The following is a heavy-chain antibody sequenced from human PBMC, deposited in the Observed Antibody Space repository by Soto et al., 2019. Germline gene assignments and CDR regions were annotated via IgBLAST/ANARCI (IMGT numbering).Heavy chain of an antibody. Sequence: QVQLVQSGAEVKKPGASVKVSFKASGYTFTSYAMHWVRQAPGQRLEWMGWINAGNGNTKYSQKFQGRVTITRDTSASTAYMERSRLRSEDTTVSYCARGGSLSWYFDLWGRGTLVTVSS. J-gene: IGHJ2*01. V-gene: IGHV1-3*01. CDR3: ARGGSLSWYFDL. D-gene: IGHD1-26*01. CDR2: INAGNGNT. CDR1: GYTFTSYA.